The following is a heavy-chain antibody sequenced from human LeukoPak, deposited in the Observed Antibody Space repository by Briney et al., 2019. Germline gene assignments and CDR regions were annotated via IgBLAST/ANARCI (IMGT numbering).Heavy chain of an antibody. CDR1: GFIFDHFG. CDR2: INWDSTST. Sequence: PGGSLRLSCATSGFIFDHFGMSWVRQVPGKGLEWVSGINWDSTSTNYVDSVRVRFTISRDNAKNSLYLQMNSLRVEDTAFYYCARDLKYCTGGMCYFTAVADSWGQGTLVTVSS. J-gene: IGHJ4*02. CDR3: ARDLKYCTGGMCYFTAVADS. D-gene: IGHD2-8*02. V-gene: IGHV3-20*04.